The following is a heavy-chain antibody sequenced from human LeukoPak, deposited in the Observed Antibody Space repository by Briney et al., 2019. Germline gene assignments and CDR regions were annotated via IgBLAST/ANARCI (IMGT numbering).Heavy chain of an antibody. J-gene: IGHJ4*02. CDR1: GFTFSIYA. D-gene: IGHD3-16*01. V-gene: IGHV3-23*01. CDR3: AKGGHYDYVWGSWVLDY. CDR2: ISGSGGST. Sequence: PGGSLRLSCAVSGFTFSIYAMSWVRQAPGKGLEWVSAISGSGGSTYYADSVKGRFTISRDNSKNTLYLQMNSLRAEDTAVYYCAKGGHYDYVWGSWVLDYWGQGTLVTVSS.